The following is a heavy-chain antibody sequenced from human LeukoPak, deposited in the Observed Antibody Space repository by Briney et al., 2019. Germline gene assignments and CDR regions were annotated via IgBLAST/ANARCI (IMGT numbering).Heavy chain of an antibody. V-gene: IGHV4-4*07. D-gene: IGHD1-7*01. Sequence: SETLSLTCTVSGGSISSYYWSWIRQPAGKGLEWIGRIYTSGSTNYNPSLKSRVTMSVDTSKNQLSLKLSSVTAADTAVYYCARGTRRHYYYYGMDVWGQGTTVTVSS. CDR1: GGSISSYY. J-gene: IGHJ6*02. CDR3: ARGTRRHYYYYGMDV. CDR2: IYTSGST.